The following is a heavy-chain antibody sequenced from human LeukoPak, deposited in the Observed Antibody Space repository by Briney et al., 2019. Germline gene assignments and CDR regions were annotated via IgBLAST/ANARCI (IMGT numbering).Heavy chain of an antibody. CDR1: GFTFSTYS. CDR3: ANSLISSSQVDY. Sequence: GGSLRLSCAASGFTFSTYSMNWVRQAPGKGLGWVSSISSSGTYIQYADSVKGRFTISRDNAKNSLYLQMNSLRAEDTAVYYCANSLISSSQVDYWGQGTLVTVSS. D-gene: IGHD6-6*01. V-gene: IGHV3-21*01. CDR2: ISSSGTYI. J-gene: IGHJ4*02.